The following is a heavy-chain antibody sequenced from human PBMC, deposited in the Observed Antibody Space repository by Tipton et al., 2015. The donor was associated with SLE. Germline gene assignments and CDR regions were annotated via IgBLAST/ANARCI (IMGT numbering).Heavy chain of an antibody. CDR1: GGSFSGYY. CDR2: IYYTRST. Sequence: TLSLTCAVYGGSFSGYYWSWIRQSPGKGLEWIGYIYYTRSTFYNSSLKSRVTMSVDTSKNQFSLKLNSVTALDTALYYCATTTTGGYFDYWGQGTLVTVSS. V-gene: IGHV4-34*10. CDR3: ATTTTGGYFDY. J-gene: IGHJ4*02. D-gene: IGHD1-1*01.